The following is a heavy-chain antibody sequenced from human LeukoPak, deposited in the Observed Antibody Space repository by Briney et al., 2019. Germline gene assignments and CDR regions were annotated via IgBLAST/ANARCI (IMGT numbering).Heavy chain of an antibody. V-gene: IGHV3-13*04. CDR3: ARGWVLWDY. J-gene: IGHJ4*02. Sequence: GGSLRLSCAASGFTFSGFDMHWVRQATGERLEWVSSIVTAGNTCYPGSVKGRFTISREIAKTSLYLHMNSLRAGDTAVYYCARGWVLWDYWGQGTLVTVSS. CDR1: GFTFSGFD. D-gene: IGHD2/OR15-2a*01. CDR2: IVTAGNT.